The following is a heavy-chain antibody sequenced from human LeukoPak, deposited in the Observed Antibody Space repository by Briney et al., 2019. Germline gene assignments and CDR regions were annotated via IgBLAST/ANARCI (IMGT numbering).Heavy chain of an antibody. J-gene: IGHJ4*02. D-gene: IGHD6-13*01. CDR1: GFTFYTYG. V-gene: IGHV3-64*01. CDR2: IGPDGGTT. CDR3: ARGAQLTDY. Sequence: PGGSLRLSCAASGFTFYTYGMHWVRQAPGKGLEYVSGIGPDGGTTYYANSVKGRFTISRDNSKYMLYLPMGSLTTDDMAVYYCARGAQLTDYWGQGTLVTVSS.